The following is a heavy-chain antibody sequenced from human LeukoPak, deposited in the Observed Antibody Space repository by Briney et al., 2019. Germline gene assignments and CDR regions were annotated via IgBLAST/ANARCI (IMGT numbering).Heavy chain of an antibody. CDR3: ARDWQQLFAFDI. D-gene: IGHD6-13*01. CDR1: GFTFNSYA. V-gene: IGHV3-30-3*01. CDR2: ISSDGSNK. Sequence: GGSLRLSCAASGFTFNSYAMHWVRQAPGKGLEWVALISSDGSNKYYADSVKGRFTISRDNSKNTLYLQMSSLRAEDTALYYCARDWQQLFAFDIWGQGTLVTVSS. J-gene: IGHJ3*02.